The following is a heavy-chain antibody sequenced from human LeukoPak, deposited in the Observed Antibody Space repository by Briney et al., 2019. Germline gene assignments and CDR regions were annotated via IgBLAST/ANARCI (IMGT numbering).Heavy chain of an antibody. V-gene: IGHV4-59*11. D-gene: IGHD3-16*01. CDR1: DDSFKTHY. J-gene: IGHJ5*02. Sequence: PSETLSLTSTVSDDSFKTHYWSYIRQPPGKGLEWFGYIYNTGITNYNPSLKSRASLSADTSNNQFSLRLTSMTAADTAVYYCVRVGDLRMNWFDPWGQGVLVTVSS. CDR3: VRVGDLRMNWFDP. CDR2: IYNTGIT.